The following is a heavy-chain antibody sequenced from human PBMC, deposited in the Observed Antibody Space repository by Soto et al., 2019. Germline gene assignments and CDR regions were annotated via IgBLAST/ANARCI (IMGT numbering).Heavy chain of an antibody. CDR2: ISGSGGST. Sequence: GGSLRLSCAASGFTFSSYAMSWVRQAPGKGLEWVSAISGSGGSTYYADSVKGRFTISRDNSKNTLYLQMNSLRAEDTAVYYXXXEXXXXXXPXSPFXXRAQRTXVXVSX. CDR3: XXEXXXXXXPXSPFXX. V-gene: IGHV3-23*01. CDR1: GFTFSSYA. J-gene: IGHJ1*01.